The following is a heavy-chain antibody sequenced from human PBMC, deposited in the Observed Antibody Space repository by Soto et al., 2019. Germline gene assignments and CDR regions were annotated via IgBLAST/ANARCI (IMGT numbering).Heavy chain of an antibody. CDR1: GYTFTSYD. J-gene: IGHJ6*02. D-gene: IGHD1-26*01. V-gene: IGHV1-8*01. CDR3: ARVIGVNYYYYYGMDV. CDR2: MNPNSGNT. Sequence: ASVKVSCKASGYTFTSYDINWVRQATGQGLEWTGWMNPNSGNTGYAQKFQGRVTMTRNTSISTAYMELSSLRSEDTAVYYCARVIGVNYYYYYGMDVWGQGTTVTVSS.